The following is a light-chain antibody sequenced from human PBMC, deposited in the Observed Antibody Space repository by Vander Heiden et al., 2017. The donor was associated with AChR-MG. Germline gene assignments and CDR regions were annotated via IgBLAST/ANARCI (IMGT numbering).Light chain of an antibody. Sequence: SYELTQPPSVSVSPGQTARITCSADAVPKQYAYWYQQKPGQAPVLVIYKDSERPSGIPERFSGSSSGTTVTLTISGVQAEDEADYYCQSADSSGTVVFGGGTKLTVL. CDR1: AVPKQY. J-gene: IGLJ2*01. CDR3: QSADSSGTVV. CDR2: KDS. V-gene: IGLV3-25*03.